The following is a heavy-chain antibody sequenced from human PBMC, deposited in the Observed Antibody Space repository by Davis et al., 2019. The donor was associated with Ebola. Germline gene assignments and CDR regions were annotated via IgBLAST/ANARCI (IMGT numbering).Heavy chain of an antibody. Sequence: GESLKISCAASGFTFSSYGMHWVRQAPGKGLEWVAVISYDGSNKYYADSVKGRFTISRDNSKNTLYLQMNSLRAEDTAVYYCAKDAAEQLVLILYYYYGMDVWGQGTTITVSS. J-gene: IGHJ6*02. CDR3: AKDAAEQLVLILYYYYGMDV. V-gene: IGHV3-30*18. CDR1: GFTFSSYG. D-gene: IGHD6-6*01. CDR2: ISYDGSNK.